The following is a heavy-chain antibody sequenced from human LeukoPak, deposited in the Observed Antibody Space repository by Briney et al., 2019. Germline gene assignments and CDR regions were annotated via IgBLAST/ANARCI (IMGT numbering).Heavy chain of an antibody. CDR3: ALGFSGSYYAF. Sequence: SETLTLTCAVYGGSFSGYDWSRIRQAPGKGLEWIGEINHSGSTNYNPSLKSRVTISGDTSKNQFSLKLSSVTAADTAVYYCALGFSGSYYAFGGQGTLVTVSS. V-gene: IGHV4-34*01. CDR2: INHSGST. D-gene: IGHD3-10*01. CDR1: GGSFSGYD. J-gene: IGHJ4*02.